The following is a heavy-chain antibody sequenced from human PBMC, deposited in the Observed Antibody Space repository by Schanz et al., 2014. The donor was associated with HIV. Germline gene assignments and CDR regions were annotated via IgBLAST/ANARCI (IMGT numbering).Heavy chain of an antibody. J-gene: IGHJ6*02. V-gene: IGHV1-8*01. CDR3: ARKMSISNQWLRALYSNYGMDV. CDR1: GYTFTSYD. D-gene: IGHD5-12*01. CDR2: MNPNSGNT. Sequence: QVQLVQSGAEVKKPGASVKVSCKASGYTFTSYDINWVRQATGQGLEWMGWMNPNSGNTGYAQKFQGRVTVTINTSKRTIYMELRGLTSEDAAVYYCARKMSISNQWLRALYSNYGMDVWGQGTTVTVSS.